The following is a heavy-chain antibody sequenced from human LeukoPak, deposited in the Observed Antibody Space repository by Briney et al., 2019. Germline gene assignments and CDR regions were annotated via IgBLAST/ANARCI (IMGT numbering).Heavy chain of an antibody. D-gene: IGHD2-15*01. J-gene: IGHJ4*02. CDR1: GYTFTDYY. Sequence: ASVKVSCKPSGYTFTDYYIHWVRQAPGQGLEWVGWVNPNTGGTNYAQKFQGRVTMTRDTSISTAYMEVSRLRSDDTAVYYSATSDCSGGTCYHYWGQGTLVTASS. CDR2: VNPNTGGT. V-gene: IGHV1-2*02. CDR3: ATSDCSGGTCYHY.